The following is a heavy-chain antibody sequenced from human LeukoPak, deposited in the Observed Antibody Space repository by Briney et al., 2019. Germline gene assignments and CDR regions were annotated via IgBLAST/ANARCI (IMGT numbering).Heavy chain of an antibody. J-gene: IGHJ4*02. CDR1: GGSISSYY. CDR2: ISYSGST. D-gene: IGHD4-17*01. Sequence: SQTLSLTCTVSGGSISSYYWSWIRHPPGKGLEWIGYISYSGSTNYNPSLKSRVTISVDTSKNQFSLKLSSVTAADTAVYYCARGTDYGDYYFDYWGQGTLVTVSS. V-gene: IGHV4-59*08. CDR3: ARGTDYGDYYFDY.